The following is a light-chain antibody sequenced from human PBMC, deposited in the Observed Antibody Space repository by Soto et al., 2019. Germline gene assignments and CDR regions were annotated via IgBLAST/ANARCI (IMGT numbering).Light chain of an antibody. Sequence: QSALTQPASVSGSPGQSTTISCTGTSSDIGGYNYVSWYQQLPGEAPKLIIYDVSDRPSGVSTRFSGSKSGNTASLTISGPQAEDEGDYYCSSFTSRHTYVFVTGTKLTVL. J-gene: IGLJ1*01. CDR1: SSDIGGYNY. V-gene: IGLV2-14*01. CDR2: DVS. CDR3: SSFTSRHTYV.